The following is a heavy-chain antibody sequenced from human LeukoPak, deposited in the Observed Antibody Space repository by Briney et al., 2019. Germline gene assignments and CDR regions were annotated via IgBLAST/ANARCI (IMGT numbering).Heavy chain of an antibody. CDR2: IYGGDTT. CDR1: GFTVTVNS. CDR3: ARARWYLDY. V-gene: IGHV3-66*01. D-gene: IGHD4-23*01. J-gene: IGHJ4*02. Sequence: GSLRLSCAASGFTVTVNSMSWVRQAPGKGLEWVSVIYGGDTTYYADSVRGRFTISRDYSKNTLYLQMNSLRAEDTAVYYCARARWYLDYWGQGALVTVSS.